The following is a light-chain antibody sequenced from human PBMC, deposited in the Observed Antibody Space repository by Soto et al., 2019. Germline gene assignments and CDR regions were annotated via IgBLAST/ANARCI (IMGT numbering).Light chain of an antibody. V-gene: IGKV3-15*01. CDR1: QSVSNK. CDR2: ATS. CDR3: QQYKDWPTLT. Sequence: ETVLTQYPATLSLSPGERATLSCRASQSVSNKLAWYQQKPGQAPRLLMYATSTRATGIPARFSGSVSGTEFTLTISSLQSEDFAVYYCQQYKDWPTLTFGGGTKVDIK. J-gene: IGKJ4*01.